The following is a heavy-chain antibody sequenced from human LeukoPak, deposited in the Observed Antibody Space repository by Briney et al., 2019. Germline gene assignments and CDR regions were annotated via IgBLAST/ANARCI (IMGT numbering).Heavy chain of an antibody. D-gene: IGHD3-10*01. CDR3: ARGGSGSYYPRWFDP. J-gene: IGHJ5*02. Sequence: SETLSLTCAVYGGSFSGYYWSWIRQPPGKGLEWIGEINHSGSTNYNPSLKSRVTISVDTSKNRFSLKLSSVTAADTAVYYCARGGSGSYYPRWFDPWGQGTLVTVSS. CDR1: GGSFSGYY. CDR2: INHSGST. V-gene: IGHV4-34*01.